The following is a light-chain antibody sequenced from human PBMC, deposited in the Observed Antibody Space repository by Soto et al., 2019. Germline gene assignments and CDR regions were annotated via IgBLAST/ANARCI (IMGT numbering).Light chain of an antibody. CDR1: SSNIGSNY. CDR3: AAWDDSLSGVV. CDR2: RSN. J-gene: IGLJ2*01. Sequence: QAVVPQPPSASGTPGQRVTISCSGSSSNIGSNYVYWYQQLPGTAPKLLIYRSNQRPSGVPDRFSGSKSGTSASLAISGLRSEDEADYYCAAWDDSLSGVVFGGGTKVTVL. V-gene: IGLV1-47*01.